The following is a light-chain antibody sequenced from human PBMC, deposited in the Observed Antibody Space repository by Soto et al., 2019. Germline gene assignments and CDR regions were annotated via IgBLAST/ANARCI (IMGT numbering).Light chain of an antibody. J-gene: IGKJ2*01. CDR2: WAS. CDR1: QSVLSNS. CDR3: QQYSNTPQT. Sequence: DIVMTQSPESLAVSLGERATINCKSSQSVLSNSIAWYQQKPGQPPKLLIYWASTRESGVPDRFSGSGSGTDFTLTIRSLQAEDVAVYYCQQYSNTPQTFGQGTKLEIK. V-gene: IGKV4-1*01.